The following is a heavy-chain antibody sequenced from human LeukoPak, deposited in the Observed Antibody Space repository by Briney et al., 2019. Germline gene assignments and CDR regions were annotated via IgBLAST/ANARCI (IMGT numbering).Heavy chain of an antibody. CDR1: GYTFTNYY. CDR2: INPSGGST. J-gene: IGHJ4*02. D-gene: IGHD2-15*01. Sequence: GASVKVSCKASGYTFTNYYIHWVRQAPGQGLECMGIINPSGGSTSYAQKFQGRVTMTRDMSTSTVYMELSRLRSDDTAVYYCARDLVDCSGGSCSYYFDYWGQGTLVTVSS. CDR3: ARDLVDCSGGSCSYYFDY. V-gene: IGHV1-46*01.